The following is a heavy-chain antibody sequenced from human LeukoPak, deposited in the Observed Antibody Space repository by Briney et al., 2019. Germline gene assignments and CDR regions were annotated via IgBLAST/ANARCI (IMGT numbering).Heavy chain of an antibody. V-gene: IGHV1-69*13. CDR1: GGTFSSYA. CDR3: ARLLYGGDYFDY. Sequence: SVKVSCKASGGTFSSYAISGVRQAPGQGLEWMGGIIPISGTANYAQKFQGRVTITADESTSTAYMELSSLRSEDTAVYYCARLLYGGDYFDYRGQGTLVTVSS. CDR2: IIPISGTA. J-gene: IGHJ4*02. D-gene: IGHD4-17*01.